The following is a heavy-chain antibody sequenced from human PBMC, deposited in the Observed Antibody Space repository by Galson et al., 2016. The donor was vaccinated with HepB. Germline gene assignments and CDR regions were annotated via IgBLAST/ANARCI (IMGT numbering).Heavy chain of an antibody. CDR3: ARGPIPLFDF. J-gene: IGHJ4*02. Sequence: SETLSLTCNVSGGSIRSYFWSWVRQPPGKGLEWIGYIYSSGTTNYNPSFKSRVTISVDTSKNQFSLNLSSVTAADTAVYYCARGPIPLFDFWGQGTLVTVSS. D-gene: IGHD2-2*02. CDR1: GGSIRSYF. CDR2: IYSSGTT. V-gene: IGHV4-59*01.